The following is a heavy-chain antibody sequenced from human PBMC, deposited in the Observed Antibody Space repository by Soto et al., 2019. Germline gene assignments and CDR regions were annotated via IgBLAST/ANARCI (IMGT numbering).Heavy chain of an antibody. Sequence: QVQLQESGPGLVKPSETLSLTCTVSGGSITGYSWSWIRQPPGKGLEWLGYVYDSGLTNYNPSLKRRVSMALNMSKNQFSLQLSSLTAADTAVYYCAAAGSLYFYYYIDVWGKGTTVTVSS. D-gene: IGHD6-13*01. CDR2: VYDSGLT. CDR3: AAAGSLYFYYYIDV. V-gene: IGHV4-59*08. J-gene: IGHJ6*03. CDR1: GGSITGYS.